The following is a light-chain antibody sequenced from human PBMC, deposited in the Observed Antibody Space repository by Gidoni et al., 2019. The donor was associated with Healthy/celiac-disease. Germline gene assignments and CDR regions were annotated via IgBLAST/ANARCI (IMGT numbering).Light chain of an antibody. CDR3: QSYDSSLRGSV. CDR1: SSNIGARYD. J-gene: IGLJ2*01. CDR2: GNN. Sequence: QSVLTQPPSVSGAPGQRVTISCTWSSSNIGARYDVHWYQQLPGTAPKLLIFGNNNRPSGVPDRFSGSKSGTSASLAITGRQAEDEADYYCQSYDSSLRGSVFGGGTKLTVL. V-gene: IGLV1-40*01.